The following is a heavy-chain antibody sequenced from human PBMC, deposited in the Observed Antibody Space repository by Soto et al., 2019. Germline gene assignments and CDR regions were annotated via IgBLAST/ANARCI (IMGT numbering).Heavy chain of an antibody. J-gene: IGHJ4*03. Sequence: ASVKVSCKASGGTFSSYAISWVRQAPGQGLEWMGGIIPIFGTANYAQKFQGRVTITADESTSTAYMELSSLRSEDTAVYYCARDVGLDYDILTGYYNMDYWGQGTMVTVSS. CDR2: IIPIFGTA. CDR3: ARDVGLDYDILTGYYNMDY. D-gene: IGHD3-9*01. CDR1: GGTFSSYA. V-gene: IGHV1-69*13.